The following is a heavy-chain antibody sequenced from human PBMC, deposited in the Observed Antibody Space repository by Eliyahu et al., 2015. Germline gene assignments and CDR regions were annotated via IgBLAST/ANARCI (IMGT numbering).Heavy chain of an antibody. CDR1: GFTFTSSA. Sequence: QMQLVQSGPEVKKPGTSVXVSCKASGFTFTSSAVQWVRQARGQRLEWIGWIVVGSGNTNYAQKFQERVTITRDMSTSTAYMELSSLRSEDTAVYYCAADRRSVSKYAFDIWGQGTMVTVSS. CDR3: AADRRSVSKYAFDI. V-gene: IGHV1-58*01. CDR2: IVVGSGNT. J-gene: IGHJ3*02.